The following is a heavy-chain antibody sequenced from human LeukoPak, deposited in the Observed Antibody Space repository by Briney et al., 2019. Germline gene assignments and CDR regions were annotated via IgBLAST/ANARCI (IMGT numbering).Heavy chain of an antibody. Sequence: ASVKVSCKASGGTFSSYAISWVRQAPGQGLEWMGGIIPIFGTANYAQKFQGRVTITADESTSTAYMELSSLRSEDTAVYYCARNGAKYSSSWYYFDYWGQGTLVTVSS. V-gene: IGHV1-69*13. CDR2: IIPIFGTA. J-gene: IGHJ4*02. CDR1: GGTFSSYA. D-gene: IGHD6-13*01. CDR3: ARNGAKYSSSWYYFDY.